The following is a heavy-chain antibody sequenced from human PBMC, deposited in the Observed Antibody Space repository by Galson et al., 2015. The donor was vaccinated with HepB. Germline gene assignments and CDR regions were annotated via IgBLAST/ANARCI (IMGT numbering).Heavy chain of an antibody. D-gene: IGHD2-2*01. Sequence: QSGAEVKKPGESLKMSCKGSGYSFTNSWIGWVRQVPGKGLEWMAIIYPGDSDTRYSPSFQGQVTISADKSISTAYLQWSSLGASDTAMYYCARGRGYCISTSCYEVDYWGQGTLVTVSS. CDR2: IYPGDSDT. CDR1: GYSFTNSW. J-gene: IGHJ4*02. CDR3: ARGRGYCISTSCYEVDY. V-gene: IGHV5-51*01.